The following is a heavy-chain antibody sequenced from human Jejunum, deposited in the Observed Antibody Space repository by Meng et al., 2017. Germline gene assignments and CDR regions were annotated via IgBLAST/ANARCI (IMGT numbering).Heavy chain of an antibody. CDR2: SRNKANRYTT. CDR3: AGGRTGSAPFDY. D-gene: IGHD1-26*01. CDR1: GFSFSDYI. J-gene: IGHJ4*02. Sequence: GGSLRLSCAASGFSFSDYIMDWVRQAPGKGLERVGRSRNKANRYTTEYAASVRGRFSVSRDDAENSLFLQMNSLKPEDTAVYYCAGGRTGSAPFDYWGQGTLVTVSS. V-gene: IGHV3-72*01.